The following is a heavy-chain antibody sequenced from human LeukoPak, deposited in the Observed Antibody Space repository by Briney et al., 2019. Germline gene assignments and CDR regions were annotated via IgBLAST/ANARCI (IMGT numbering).Heavy chain of an antibody. D-gene: IGHD6-13*01. V-gene: IGHV3-21*01. CDR3: ARGYSSSWYLD. J-gene: IGHJ4*02. Sequence: GGSLRLSCAASGFTFSSYWMSWVRQAPGKGLEFVSSISSSSSFIYYADSVKGRFTISRDNAKKSLSLQMNSLRADDTAVYYCARGYSSSWYLDWGQGTLVTVSS. CDR1: GFTFSSYW. CDR2: ISSSSSFI.